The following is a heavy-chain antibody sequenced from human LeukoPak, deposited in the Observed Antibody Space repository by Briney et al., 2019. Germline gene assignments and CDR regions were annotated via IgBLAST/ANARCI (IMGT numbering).Heavy chain of an antibody. D-gene: IGHD6-13*01. J-gene: IGHJ4*02. Sequence: GGSLRLSCAASEFTFSGYAMSWVRQAPGKGLEWVSAISGSGGSTYYADSVKGRFTISRDNSKNTLYLQMNSLRAEDTAVYYCAKVGIGSRDGYFDYWGQGTLVTVSS. CDR3: AKVGIGSRDGYFDY. CDR1: EFTFSGYA. V-gene: IGHV3-23*01. CDR2: ISGSGGST.